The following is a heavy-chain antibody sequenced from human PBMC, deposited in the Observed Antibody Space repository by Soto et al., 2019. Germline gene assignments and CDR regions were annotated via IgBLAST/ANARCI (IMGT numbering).Heavy chain of an antibody. CDR1: GGTFSSYA. J-gene: IGHJ5*02. D-gene: IGHD5-12*01. Sequence: QVQLVQSGAEVKKPGSSVKVSCKASGGTFSSYAISWVRQAPGQGLEWMGGIIPIFGTANYAQKFQGRVTIAAEESTSAAYVELSSLRSEDTAVYYCARDRRGYDGDRGNWFDPWGQGTLVTVSS. CDR2: IIPIFGTA. CDR3: ARDRRGYDGDRGNWFDP. V-gene: IGHV1-69*01.